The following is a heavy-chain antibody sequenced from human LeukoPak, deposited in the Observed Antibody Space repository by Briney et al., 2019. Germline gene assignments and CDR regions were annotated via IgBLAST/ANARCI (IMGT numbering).Heavy chain of an antibody. V-gene: IGHV4-39*01. CDR2: IYYSGST. D-gene: IGHD2-15*01. CDR1: GGSISSSSYY. CDR3: ARRADIVVVVAALEAFDI. Sequence: SETLSLTCTVSGGSISSSSYYWGWIRQPPGKGLEWIGSIYYSGSTYYNPSLKSRVTISVDTSKNQFSLKLSSVTAADTAVYYCARRADIVVVVAALEAFDIWGQGTMVTVSS. J-gene: IGHJ3*02.